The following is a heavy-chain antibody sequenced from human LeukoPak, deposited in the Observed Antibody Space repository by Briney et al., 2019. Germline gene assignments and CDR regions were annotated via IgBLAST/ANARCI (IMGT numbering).Heavy chain of an antibody. J-gene: IGHJ1*01. CDR2: IIPILGIA. CDR3: AREELGQGDAFDI. Sequence: SVKVSCKASGGTFSSYAISWVRQAPGQGLEWMGRIIPILGIANYAQKFQGRVTITADKSTSTAYMELGSLRSEDTAVYYCAREELGQGDAFDIWGQGTLVTVSS. V-gene: IGHV1-69*04. CDR1: GGTFSSYA. D-gene: IGHD7-27*01.